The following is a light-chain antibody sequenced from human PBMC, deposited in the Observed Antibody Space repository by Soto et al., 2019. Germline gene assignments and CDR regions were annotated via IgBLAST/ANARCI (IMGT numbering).Light chain of an antibody. J-gene: IGKJ1*01. Sequence: EIVMTQSPATLSVSPGERATLSCRTSQSVSSNLAWYQQKPGQAPRLLIYGVSTRATGIPARFSGSGSGTEFTLTISSLQSEDFAVYYCQQYNNWPRSTFGQRTKVDIK. CDR1: QSVSSN. CDR3: QQYNNWPRST. CDR2: GVS. V-gene: IGKV3-15*01.